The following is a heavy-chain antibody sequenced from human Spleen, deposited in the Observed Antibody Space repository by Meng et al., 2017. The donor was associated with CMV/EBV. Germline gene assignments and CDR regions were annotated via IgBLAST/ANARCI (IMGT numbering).Heavy chain of an antibody. Sequence: GSLRLSCTVSGDSISSSDFFWGWIRQPPGKGLEWIGSIYYSGSTYYNPSLKSRVTISVDTSKNQFSLKLSSVTAADTAVYYCARDATYCSGGSCSYNWFDPWGQGTLVTVSS. V-gene: IGHV4-39*07. CDR1: GDSISSSDFF. D-gene: IGHD2-15*01. CDR2: IYYSGST. CDR3: ARDATYCSGGSCSYNWFDP. J-gene: IGHJ5*02.